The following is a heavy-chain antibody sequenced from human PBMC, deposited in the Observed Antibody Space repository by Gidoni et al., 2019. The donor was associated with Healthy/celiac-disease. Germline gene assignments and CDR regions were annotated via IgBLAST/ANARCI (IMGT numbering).Heavy chain of an antibody. D-gene: IGHD5-18*01. Sequence: QVQLQQWGAGLLKPSETLSLTCAVYGGSFSGYYWSWIRQPPGKGLEGIGEINHSGSTNYNPSLKSRVTISVDTSKNQFSLKLSSVTAADTAVYYCARAAIQLWLGGAHAFDIWGQGTMVTVSS. J-gene: IGHJ3*02. CDR3: ARAAIQLWLGGAHAFDI. V-gene: IGHV4-34*01. CDR2: INHSGST. CDR1: GGSFSGYY.